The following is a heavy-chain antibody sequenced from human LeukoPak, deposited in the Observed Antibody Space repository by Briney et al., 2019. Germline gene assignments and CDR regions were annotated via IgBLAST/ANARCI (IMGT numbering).Heavy chain of an antibody. CDR2: INPSGGGT. J-gene: IGHJ6*02. Sequence: ASVKVSCKASGYMFTSYYIHWVRQAPGQGLEWMGMINPSGGGTNYAQKFQGRVTMTRDTSTSTVYMDLSSLRSEDTAVYYCARDGDDFGDYVEYNYYGLDVWGQGSTVTVSS. CDR1: GYMFTSYY. V-gene: IGHV1-46*01. D-gene: IGHD4-17*01. CDR3: ARDGDDFGDYVEYNYYGLDV.